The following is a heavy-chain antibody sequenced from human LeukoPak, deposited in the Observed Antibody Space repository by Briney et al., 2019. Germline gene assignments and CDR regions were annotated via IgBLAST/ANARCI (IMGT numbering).Heavy chain of an antibody. V-gene: IGHV1-2*02. CDR3: ARTFYDFWSGYPRGLDY. CDR1: GYTFTGYY. CDR2: INPNSGGT. Sequence: ASVKVSCKASGYTFTGYYMHWVRQAPGQGLEWMGWINPNSGGTNYAQKFQGRVTMTRDTSISTAYMELSRLRSDDTAVYYCARTFYDFWSGYPRGLDYWGQGTLVTVSS. J-gene: IGHJ4*02. D-gene: IGHD3-3*01.